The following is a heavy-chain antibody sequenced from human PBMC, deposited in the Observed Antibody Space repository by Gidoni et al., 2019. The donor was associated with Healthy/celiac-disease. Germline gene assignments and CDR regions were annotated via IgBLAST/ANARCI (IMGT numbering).Heavy chain of an antibody. J-gene: IGHJ6*02. V-gene: IGHV3-15*01. CDR1: GFTFSNAW. CDR3: TTSHGGNDCWSGNRGRDYYYYGMDV. D-gene: IGHD3-3*01. Sequence: VQLVESGGGLVKPGVSLRLSCAASGFTFSNAWLSWVRQAPGKGLEWVGRIKSKTDGGTTDYAAPVKGRFNISREDSKNTLYMKMNSLKTEDTAVDYCTTSHGGNDCWSGNRGRDYYYYGMDVWGQGTTVTVSS. CDR2: IKSKTDGGTT.